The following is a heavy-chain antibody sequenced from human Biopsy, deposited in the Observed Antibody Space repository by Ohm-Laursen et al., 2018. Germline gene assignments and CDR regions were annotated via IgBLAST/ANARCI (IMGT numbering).Heavy chain of an antibody. CDR1: GGPIDSYY. J-gene: IGHJ6*02. V-gene: IGHV4-59*01. D-gene: IGHD4-11*01. CDR3: ARDSGILNYGNFKYYHYYGMDV. CDR2: IYYSVMT. Sequence: PSETLSLTCTVSGGPIDSYYWSWIRQPPGKGLEWIGHIYYSVMTNYNPSLQSRVSISVDTSRNQVSLTLSSVTAADTAVYYCARDSGILNYGNFKYYHYYGMDVWGQGTKVTVSS.